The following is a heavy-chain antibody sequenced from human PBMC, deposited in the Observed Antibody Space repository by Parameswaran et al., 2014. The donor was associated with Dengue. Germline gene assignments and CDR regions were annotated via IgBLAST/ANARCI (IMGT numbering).Heavy chain of an antibody. V-gene: IGHV4-59*01. CDR3: ARASGYSSLRFGANYYYGMDV. CDR2: IYYSGST. J-gene: IGHJ6*02. Sequence: VRQAPGKRLEWIGYIYYSGSTNYNPSLKSRVTISVDTSKNRFSLKLSSVTAADTAVYYCARASGYSSLRFGANYYYGMDVWGQGDHGHRLL. D-gene: IGHD6-13*01.